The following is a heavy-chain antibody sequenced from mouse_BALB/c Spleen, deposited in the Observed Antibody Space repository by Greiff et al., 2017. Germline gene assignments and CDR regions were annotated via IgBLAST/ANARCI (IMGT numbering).Heavy chain of an antibody. J-gene: IGHJ3*01. CDR1: GFTFSSYA. CDR2: ISSGGSYT. V-gene: IGHV5-9-4*01. Sequence: DVKLVESGGGLVKPGGSLKLSCAASGFTFSSYAMSWVRQSPEKRLEWVAEISSGGSYTYYPDTVTGRFTISRDNAKNTLYLEMSSLRSEDTAMYYCAAYYGKAWFAYWGQGTLVTVSA. D-gene: IGHD2-10*01. CDR3: AAYYGKAWFAY.